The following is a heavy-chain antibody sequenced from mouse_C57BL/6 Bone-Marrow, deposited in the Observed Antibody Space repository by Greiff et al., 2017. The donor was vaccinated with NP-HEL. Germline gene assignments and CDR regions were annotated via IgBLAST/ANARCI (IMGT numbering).Heavy chain of an antibody. D-gene: IGHD2-3*01. CDR3: AREDGYYWFAY. J-gene: IGHJ3*01. CDR2: IDPSDSYT. V-gene: IGHV1-69*01. Sequence: VQLQQPGAELVMPGASVKLSCKASGYTFTSYWMHWVKQRPGQGLEWIGEIDPSDSYTNYNQKFKGKSTLTVDKSSSTAYMQLSSLTSEDSAVYYCAREDGYYWFAYWGQGTLVTVSA. CDR1: GYTFTSYW.